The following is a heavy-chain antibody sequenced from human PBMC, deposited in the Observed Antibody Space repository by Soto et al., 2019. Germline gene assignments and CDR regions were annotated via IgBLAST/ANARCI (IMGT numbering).Heavy chain of an antibody. CDR3: ARVRSVISSSWYDY. CDR1: GGSISSSNW. D-gene: IGHD6-13*01. CDR2: IYHSGST. J-gene: IGHJ4*02. V-gene: IGHV4-4*02. Sequence: PSETLSLTCAVSGGSISSSNWWSWVRQPPGKGLEWIGEIYHSGSTNYNPSLKSRVTISVDKSKNQFSLKLSSVTAADTAVYYCARVRSVISSSWYDYWGQGTLVTVSS.